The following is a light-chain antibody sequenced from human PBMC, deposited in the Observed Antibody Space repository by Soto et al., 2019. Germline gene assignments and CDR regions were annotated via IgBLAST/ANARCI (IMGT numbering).Light chain of an antibody. V-gene: IGKV1-5*03. CDR2: KAS. J-gene: IGKJ4*01. CDR3: QQHDTYPLA. Sequence: DIQMTQSPSTLSASVGDRVTITCRASQSIRSWLAWFQQKPGKAPKLLIDKASTLESGVPSRFSGSGSGTEFTLTISSLHPDDFATYYCQQHDTYPLAFGGGTKVEI. CDR1: QSIRSW.